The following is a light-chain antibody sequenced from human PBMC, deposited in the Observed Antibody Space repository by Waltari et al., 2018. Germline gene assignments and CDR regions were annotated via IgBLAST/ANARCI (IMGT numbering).Light chain of an antibody. CDR1: QSVLYSSNNKNY. CDR3: QQYYTTPWT. V-gene: IGKV4-1*01. Sequence: DIVMTQSPDSLAGSLGERATLNCESSQSVLYSSNNKNYLAWYQQKPGQPPKLLIYWASTRDSGVPDRFSGSGSGTDFTLSISSLQAEDVAFYYCQQYYTTPWTFGQGTKVEIK. J-gene: IGKJ1*01. CDR2: WAS.